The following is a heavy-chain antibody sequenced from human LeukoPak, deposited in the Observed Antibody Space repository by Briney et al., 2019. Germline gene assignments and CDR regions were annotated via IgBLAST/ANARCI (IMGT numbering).Heavy chain of an antibody. CDR2: INRDGGKT. J-gene: IGHJ6*02. CDR3: STWAFYHSLDV. V-gene: IGHV3-43*02. CDR1: GFAFHAFD. D-gene: IGHD5/OR15-5a*01. Sequence: GGSLRLPCAASGFAFHAFDMQWVRQAPGKGLEWVSFINRDGGKTYYADSVRGRFTIARDNSKNSLYLQMNSLRTEDTAFYYCSTWAFYHSLDVWGQGTTVTVSS.